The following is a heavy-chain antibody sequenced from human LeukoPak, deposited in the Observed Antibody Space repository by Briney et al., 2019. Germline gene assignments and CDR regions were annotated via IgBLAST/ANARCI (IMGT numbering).Heavy chain of an antibody. CDR2: ISSSSSYT. Sequence: GGSLRLSCAASGFTFSDYYMTWIRQAPGKGLEWLLYISSSSSYTKYADSVKGRFTISRDNAKNSLYLQMNSLRADDTAVYYCAREGSGYDDRLFDYWGQGTLVTVSS. CDR3: AREGSGYDDRLFDY. J-gene: IGHJ4*02. V-gene: IGHV3-11*05. D-gene: IGHD5-12*01. CDR1: GFTFSDYY.